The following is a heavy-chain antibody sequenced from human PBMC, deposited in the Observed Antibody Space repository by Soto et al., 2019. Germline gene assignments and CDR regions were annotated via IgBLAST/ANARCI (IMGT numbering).Heavy chain of an antibody. D-gene: IGHD3-10*01. V-gene: IGHV1-24*01. CDR2: FDPEDGET. CDR3: ATVLAGSGTTGWFDP. J-gene: IGHJ5*02. CDR1: GYTLTELS. Sequence: GASVKVSCKVSGYTLTELSMHWVRQAPGKGLEWMGGFDPEDGETIYAQKFQGRVTMTEDTSTDTAYMELSSLRSEDTAVYYCATVLAGSGTTGWFDPWGQGTLVTVSS.